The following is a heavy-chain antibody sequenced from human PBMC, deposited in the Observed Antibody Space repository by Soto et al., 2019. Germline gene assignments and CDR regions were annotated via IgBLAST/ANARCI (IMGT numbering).Heavy chain of an antibody. J-gene: IGHJ4*02. CDR2: IYDGGST. V-gene: IGHV4-34*01. Sequence: SETLSLTCAVYGGSFSGYYWGWIRQSPGRGLEWIGHIYDGGSTYSNPSLRSRVSISVDTSKTQFSLDLSSVTAADTAVYYCARAPSGDKVDYWGQGALVTVSS. D-gene: IGHD7-27*01. CDR1: GGSFSGYY. CDR3: ARAPSGDKVDY.